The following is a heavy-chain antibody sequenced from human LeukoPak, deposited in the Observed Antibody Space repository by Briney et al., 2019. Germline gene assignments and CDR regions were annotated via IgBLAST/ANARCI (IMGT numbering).Heavy chain of an antibody. D-gene: IGHD3-10*01. V-gene: IGHV1-18*01. CDR2: ISAYNGNT. CDR3: ARDRFLWFGELFGLGGMDV. Sequence: ASVKVSCMASGYTFTSYGISWVRQAPGQGLEWMGWISAYNGNTNYAQKLQGRVTMTTDTSTSTAYMELRSLRSDDTAVYYCARDRFLWFGELFGLGGMDVWGQGTTVTVSS. CDR1: GYTFTSYG. J-gene: IGHJ6*02.